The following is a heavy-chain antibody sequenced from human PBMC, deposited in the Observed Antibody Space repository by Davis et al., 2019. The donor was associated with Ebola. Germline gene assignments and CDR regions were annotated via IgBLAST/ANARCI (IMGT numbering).Heavy chain of an antibody. Sequence: PGGSLRLSCAASGFTFSSYAMHWVRQAPGKGLEWVAVISYDGSNKYYADSVKGRFTISRDNSKNTLYLQMNSLRAEDTAVYYCARDGIAAPPGYYFDYWGQGTLVTVSS. D-gene: IGHD6-25*01. V-gene: IGHV3-30-3*01. CDR2: ISYDGSNK. CDR3: ARDGIAAPPGYYFDY. J-gene: IGHJ4*02. CDR1: GFTFSSYA.